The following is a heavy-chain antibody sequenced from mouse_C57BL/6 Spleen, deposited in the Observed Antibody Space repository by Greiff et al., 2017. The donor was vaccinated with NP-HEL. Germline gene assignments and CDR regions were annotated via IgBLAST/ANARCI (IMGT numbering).Heavy chain of an antibody. CDR1: GFTFSSYT. V-gene: IGHV5-9*01. J-gene: IGHJ1*03. CDR2: ISGGGGNT. D-gene: IGHD1-1*01. CDR3: ARRHYGSSNWYFDV. Sequence: EVHLVESGGGLVKPGGSLKLSCAASGFTFSSYTMSWVRQTPEKRLEWVATISGGGGNTYYPDSVKGRFTISRDNAKNTLYLQMSSLRSEDTALYYCARRHYGSSNWYFDVWGTGTTVTVSS.